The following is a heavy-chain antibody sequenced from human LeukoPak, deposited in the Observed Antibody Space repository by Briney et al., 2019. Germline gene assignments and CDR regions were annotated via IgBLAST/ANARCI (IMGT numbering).Heavy chain of an antibody. V-gene: IGHV4-34*01. CDR1: GGSFSGYY. CDR3: ARFLITTRHRGRNAFDI. Sequence: SETLSPTCAVYGGSFSGYYWSWIRQPPGKGLEWIGEINHSGSTNYNPSLKSRVTISVDTSKNQFSLKLSSVTAADTAVYYCARFLITTRHRGRNAFDIWGQGTMVTVSS. J-gene: IGHJ3*02. D-gene: IGHD3-16*01. CDR2: INHSGST.